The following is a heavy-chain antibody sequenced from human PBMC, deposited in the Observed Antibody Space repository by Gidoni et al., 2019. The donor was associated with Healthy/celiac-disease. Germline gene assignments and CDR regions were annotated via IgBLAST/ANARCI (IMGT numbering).Heavy chain of an antibody. J-gene: IGHJ6*02. V-gene: IGHV3-11*01. CDR3: ARGVTAIKGYYYYGMDV. CDR1: GFPFGDCY. Sequence: VQLVESGGGLVKPGGSLRLACAASGFPFGDCYMSWIRQAPGKGLEWVSYISSSGSTIYYADSVKGRFTISRDNAKNSLYLQMNSLRAEDTAVYYCARGVTAIKGYYYYGMDVWGQGTTVTVSS. D-gene: IGHD2-21*02. CDR2: ISSSGSTI.